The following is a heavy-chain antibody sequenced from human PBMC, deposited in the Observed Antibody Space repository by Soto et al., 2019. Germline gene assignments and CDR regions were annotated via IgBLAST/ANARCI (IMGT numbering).Heavy chain of an antibody. D-gene: IGHD3-3*01. J-gene: IGHJ3*02. V-gene: IGHV3-53*04. CDR3: GKYNRTQNYDFWSGYYVAFDI. CDR2: IYSGGST. Sequence: GGSLRLSCAASGFTVSSNYMSWVRQAPGKGLEWVSVIYSGGSTYYADSVKGRFTISRHNSKNTLYLQMNSLRAEDTAVYSCGKYNRTQNYDFWSGYYVAFDIWGQGTMVTVSS. CDR1: GFTVSSNY.